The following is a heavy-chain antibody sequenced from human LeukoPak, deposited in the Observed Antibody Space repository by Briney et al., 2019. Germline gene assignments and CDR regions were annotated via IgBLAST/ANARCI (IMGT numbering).Heavy chain of an antibody. CDR3: ARENDYGDYVDY. V-gene: IGHV4-39*02. CDR1: GGSISSSSYY. CDR2: IYYSGST. Sequence: SETLSLTCTVSGGSISSSSYYWGWIRQPPGKGLEWIGSIYYSGSTYYNPSLKSRVTISVDTSKNQFSLKLSSVTAADTAVYYCARENDYGDYVDYWGQGTLVTVSS. J-gene: IGHJ4*02. D-gene: IGHD4-17*01.